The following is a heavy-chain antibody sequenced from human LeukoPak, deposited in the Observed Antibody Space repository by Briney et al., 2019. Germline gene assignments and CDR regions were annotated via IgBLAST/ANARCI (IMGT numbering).Heavy chain of an antibody. J-gene: IGHJ6*02. Sequence: GGSLRLSCAASGFTFSSYAMSWVRQAPGKGLEWVSAISGSGGSTYYADSVKGRFTISRDNSKNTLYLQMNSLRAEDTAVYYCANLPTVTTGYYYGMDVWGQGTTVTVSS. CDR3: ANLPTVTTGYYYGMDV. V-gene: IGHV3-23*01. CDR1: GFTFSSYA. CDR2: ISGSGGST. D-gene: IGHD4-17*01.